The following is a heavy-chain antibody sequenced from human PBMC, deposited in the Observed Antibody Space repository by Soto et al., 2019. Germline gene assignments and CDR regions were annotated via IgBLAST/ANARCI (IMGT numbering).Heavy chain of an antibody. CDR1: GFTFSSYS. CDR3: ARDLHSSSWLYYYYGMDV. Sequence: GGSLRLSCAASGFTFSSYSMNWVRQAPGKGLEWVSSISSSSSYIYYADPVKGRFTISRDNAKNSLYLQMNSLRAEDTAVYYCARDLHSSSWLYYYYGMDVWGRGTTVTVSS. D-gene: IGHD6-13*01. V-gene: IGHV3-21*01. J-gene: IGHJ6*02. CDR2: ISSSSSYI.